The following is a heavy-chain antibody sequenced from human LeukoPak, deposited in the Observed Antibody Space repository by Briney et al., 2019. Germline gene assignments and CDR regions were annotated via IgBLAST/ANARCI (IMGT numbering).Heavy chain of an antibody. CDR3: ARGTIVGATYWFDP. Sequence: GGSLRLSCAASGFTFSSYGMHWVRQAPGKGLEWVAVIWYGGSNKYYADSVKGRFTISRDNSKNMLYLQMNSLRAEDTAVYYCARGTIVGATYWFDPWGQGTLVTVSS. V-gene: IGHV3-33*01. J-gene: IGHJ5*02. CDR1: GFTFSSYG. CDR2: IWYGGSNK. D-gene: IGHD1-26*01.